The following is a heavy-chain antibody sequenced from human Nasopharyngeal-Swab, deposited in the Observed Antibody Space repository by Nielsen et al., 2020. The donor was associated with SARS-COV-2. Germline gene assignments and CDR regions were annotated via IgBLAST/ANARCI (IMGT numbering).Heavy chain of an antibody. CDR1: GFTFSSYS. CDR3: ARAQQAYCGGDCYPHYYGMDV. D-gene: IGHD2-21*02. V-gene: IGHV3-48*02. Sequence: GESLKFSCAASGFTFSSYSMNWVRQAPGKGLEWVSYISSSSSTIYYADSVKGRFTISRDNAKNSLYPQMNSLRDEDTAVYYCARAQQAYCGGDCYPHYYGMDVWGQGTTVTVSS. J-gene: IGHJ6*02. CDR2: ISSSSSTI.